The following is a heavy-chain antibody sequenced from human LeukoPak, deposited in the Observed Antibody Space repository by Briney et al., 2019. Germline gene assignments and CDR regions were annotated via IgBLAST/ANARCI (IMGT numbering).Heavy chain of an antibody. D-gene: IGHD1-1*01. J-gene: IGHJ4*02. CDR1: GFTFSGSA. V-gene: IGHV3-73*01. Sequence: GGSLRLSCAASGFTFSGSAMHWVRQASGKGLEWVGRIRSKADSYATACAASVKGRFTISRDESKDTAYLQMNSLKTEDTGVYYCYKTRDYWGQGTLVTVSS. CDR3: YKTRDY. CDR2: IRSKADSYAT.